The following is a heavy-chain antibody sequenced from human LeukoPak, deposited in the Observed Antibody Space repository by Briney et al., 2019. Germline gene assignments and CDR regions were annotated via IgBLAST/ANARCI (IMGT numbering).Heavy chain of an antibody. V-gene: IGHV4-39*01. CDR3: AGHTYCGGDCYKTIGFDY. J-gene: IGHJ4*02. CDR1: GGSISSSSYY. D-gene: IGHD2-21*01. Sequence: SETLSLTCTVSGGSISSSSYYWGWIRQPPGKGLEWIGSIYYSGSTYYNPSLKSRVTISVDTSKNQFSLKLSSVTAADTAVYHCAGHTYCGGDCYKTIGFDYWGQGTLVTVSS. CDR2: IYYSGST.